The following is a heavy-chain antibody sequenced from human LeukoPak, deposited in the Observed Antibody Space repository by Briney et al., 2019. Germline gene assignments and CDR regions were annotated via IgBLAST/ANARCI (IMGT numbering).Heavy chain of an antibody. CDR3: ARRYCSSTSCYGTNNWFDP. D-gene: IGHD2-2*01. V-gene: IGHV1-69*13. CDR2: IIPIFGTA. J-gene: IGHJ5*02. CDR1: GGTFSSYA. Sequence: VASVKVSCKASGGTFSSYAISWVRQAPGQGLEWMGGIIPIFGTANYAQKFQGRVTITADESTSTAYMELSSLRSEDTAVYYCARRYCSSTSCYGTNNWFDPWGQGTLVTVSS.